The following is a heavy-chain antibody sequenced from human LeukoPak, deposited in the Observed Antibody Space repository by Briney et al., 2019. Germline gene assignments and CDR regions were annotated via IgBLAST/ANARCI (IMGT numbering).Heavy chain of an antibody. CDR1: GFTFSTYE. CDR2: IGSSGSTI. CDR3: ASSIPQKYYYYYMDV. J-gene: IGHJ6*03. V-gene: IGHV3-48*03. Sequence: GGSLRLSCAASGFTFSTYEMNWVRQAPGKGLEWVSYIGSSGSTIYYADSVEGRFTISRDNAKNSLYLQMNSLRAEDTAVYYCASSIPQKYYYYYMDVWGKGTTVTVSS. D-gene: IGHD2/OR15-2a*01.